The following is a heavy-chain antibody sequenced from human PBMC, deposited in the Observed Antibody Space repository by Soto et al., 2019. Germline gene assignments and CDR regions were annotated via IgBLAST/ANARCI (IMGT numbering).Heavy chain of an antibody. CDR3: ARDYGIVVVTAILDY. J-gene: IGHJ4*02. CDR2: ISAYNGNT. V-gene: IGHV1-18*01. CDR1: GYTFTSYG. D-gene: IGHD2-21*02. Sequence: QVQLVQSGAEVKKPGASVKVSCKASGYTFTSYGISWVRQAPGQGLEWMGCISAYNGNTKYAQKLQGRVTMTTVTSTSTAYNELRSLRSDDTAVYYCARDYGIVVVTAILDYWGQSTLVTVSS.